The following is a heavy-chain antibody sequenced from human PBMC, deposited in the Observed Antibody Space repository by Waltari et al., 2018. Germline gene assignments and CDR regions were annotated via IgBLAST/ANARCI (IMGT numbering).Heavy chain of an antibody. V-gene: IGHV3-23*01. D-gene: IGHD1-20*01. CDR1: GIPFSTHA. Sequence: EVKLLESGGDLVQPGGSLSLSCAPSGIPFSTHAINWVRLAPGTGLEWVPAITVGDDTYYADSVKGRFTISRDTSKDTVHLQMNGLRAEDTAVYYCATPFYNWDDPLHSWGQGTLVTVSS. CDR3: ATPFYNWDDPLHS. J-gene: IGHJ4*02. CDR2: ITVGDDT.